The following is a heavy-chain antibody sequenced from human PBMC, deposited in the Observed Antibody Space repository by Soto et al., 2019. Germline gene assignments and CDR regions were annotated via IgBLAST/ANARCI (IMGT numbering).Heavy chain of an antibody. Sequence: QVQLQQWGAGLLKPSETLSLTCAVYGGYFSGYYWSWIRQPPGKGLEWIGEINHSGSTNYNPSLKSRVTISVDTSKNQFSLKLSSVTAADTAVYYCARGGGWIDAFDIWGQGTMVTVSS. J-gene: IGHJ3*02. CDR3: ARGGGWIDAFDI. V-gene: IGHV4-34*01. D-gene: IGHD5-12*01. CDR2: INHSGST. CDR1: GGYFSGYY.